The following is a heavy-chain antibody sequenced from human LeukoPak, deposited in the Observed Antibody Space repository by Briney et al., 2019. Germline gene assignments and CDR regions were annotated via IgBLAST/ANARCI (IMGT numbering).Heavy chain of an antibody. CDR2: ISYDGSNK. CDR3: AKGFAYYYDSSGYQIDY. Sequence: GRSLRLSCAASGFTFSSYGMHGVRQAPGKGLEWVAVISYDGSNKYYADSVKGRFTISRDNSKNTLYLQMNSLRAEDTAVYYCAKGFAYYYDSSGYQIDYWGQGTLVTVSS. J-gene: IGHJ4*02. V-gene: IGHV3-30*18. CDR1: GFTFSSYG. D-gene: IGHD3-22*01.